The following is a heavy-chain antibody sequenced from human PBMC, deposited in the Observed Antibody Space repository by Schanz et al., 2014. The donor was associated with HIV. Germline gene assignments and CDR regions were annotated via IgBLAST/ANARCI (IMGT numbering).Heavy chain of an antibody. CDR2: INPNSGDT. CDR3: AKSRFQLHWFDT. Sequence: QVQLVQSGAEVKKPGASVKVSCKASGYTFTGYYMHWVRQAPGQGLEWMGWINPNSGDTNFAQKFQGRVTMTRDTSISTAYMELTRLRYDDTAVYYCAKSRFQLHWFDTWGQGTLVTVSS. D-gene: IGHD2-2*01. J-gene: IGHJ5*02. V-gene: IGHV1-2*02. CDR1: GYTFTGYY.